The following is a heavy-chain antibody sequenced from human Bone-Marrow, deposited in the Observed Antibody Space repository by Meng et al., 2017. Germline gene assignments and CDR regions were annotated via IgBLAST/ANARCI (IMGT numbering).Heavy chain of an antibody. CDR2: IDPKCGDT. CDR1: GYNSPEYW. D-gene: IGHD6-13*01. Sequence: QVPLVECAAGVNKAGVKVQVSCKPSGYNSPEYWLHWVRRASGQGVEWKGRIDPKCGDTHYAQRFQGRVTMTGDTSISTAYMELSGLRSDDTAMYYCARDEDISAAGKLFGDYWGQGTLVTVSS. V-gene: IGHV1-2*06. J-gene: IGHJ4*02. CDR3: ARDEDISAAGKLFGDY.